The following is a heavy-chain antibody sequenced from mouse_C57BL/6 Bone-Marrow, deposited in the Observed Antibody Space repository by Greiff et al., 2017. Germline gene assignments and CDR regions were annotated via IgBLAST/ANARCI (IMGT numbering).Heavy chain of an antibody. CDR3: ARSIRTFDY. CDR2: INPYNGGT. V-gene: IGHV1-19*01. CDR1: GYTFTDYY. J-gene: IGHJ2*01. Sequence: EVQLQESGPVLVKPGASVKMSCKASGYTFTDYYMNWVKQSHGKSLEWIGVINPYNGGTSYNQKFKGKATLTVDKSSSTAYMELNSLTSEDSAVYYCARSIRTFDYWGQGTTLTVSS. D-gene: IGHD1-1*01.